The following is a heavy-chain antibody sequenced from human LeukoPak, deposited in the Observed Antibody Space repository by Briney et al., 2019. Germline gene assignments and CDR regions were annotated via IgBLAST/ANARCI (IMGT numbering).Heavy chain of an antibody. CDR2: IGGNGHGT. V-gene: IGHV3-23*01. CDR1: GFTFSVYA. D-gene: IGHD1-1*01. Sequence: GGSLRLSCAASGFTFSVYAMTWVRQAPGQGLEWVSSIGGNGHGTYYADSVRGRFSISRDNSENTLFLQMNSLRAEDTALYYCAKESGNSGTWPQNYFDYWGQGSLVTVSS. J-gene: IGHJ4*02. CDR3: AKESGNSGTWPQNYFDY.